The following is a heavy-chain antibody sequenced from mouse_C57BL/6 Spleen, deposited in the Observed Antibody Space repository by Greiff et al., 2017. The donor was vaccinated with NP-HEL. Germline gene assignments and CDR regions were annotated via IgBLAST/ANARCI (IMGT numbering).Heavy chain of an antibody. D-gene: IGHD2-2*01. J-gene: IGHJ3*01. CDR2: INPSTGGT. Sequence: EVQLQQSGPELVKPGASVKISCKASGYSFTGYYMNWVKQSPEKSLEWIGEINPSTGGTTYNQKFKAKATLTVDKSSSTAYMQLKSLTSEDSAVYYCARSNYGYEGLAYWGQGTLVTVSA. CDR3: ARSNYGYEGLAY. CDR1: GYSFTGYY. V-gene: IGHV1-42*01.